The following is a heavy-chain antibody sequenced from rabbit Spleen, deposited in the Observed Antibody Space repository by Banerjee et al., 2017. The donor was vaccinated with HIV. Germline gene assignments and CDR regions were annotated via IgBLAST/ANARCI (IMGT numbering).Heavy chain of an antibody. Sequence: QQQLVESGGDLVKPEGSLTLTCTASGFSFSSKYWICWVRQAPGKGLEWIAGIYGGDNGSTYYANWAKGRFTVSKTSSTTVTLQMTGLTAADTATYFCARFYAGYGDFGYAAMWGQGTLVTVS. CDR2: IYGGDNGST. J-gene: IGHJ3*01. CDR3: ARFYAGYGDFGYAAM. V-gene: IGHV1S45*01. D-gene: IGHD7-1*01. CDR1: GFSFSSKYW.